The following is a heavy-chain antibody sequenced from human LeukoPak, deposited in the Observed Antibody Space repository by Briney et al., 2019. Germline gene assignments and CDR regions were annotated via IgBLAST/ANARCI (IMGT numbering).Heavy chain of an antibody. CDR2: ISYSGTT. CDR3: ARDSYGGNSVFGY. D-gene: IGHD4-23*01. CDR1: GASVSGSNYY. Sequence: SETLSLTCAVSGASVSGSNYYWGWVRQPPGKGLEWIGTISYSGTTYYSPSLKSRVTISLDTSKNQFSLKLSSVTAADTAVYYCARDSYGGNSVFGYWGQGTLVTVSS. V-gene: IGHV4-39*07. J-gene: IGHJ4*02.